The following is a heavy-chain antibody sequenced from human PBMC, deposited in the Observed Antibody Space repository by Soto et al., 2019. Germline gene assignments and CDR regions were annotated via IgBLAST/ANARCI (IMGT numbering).Heavy chain of an antibody. J-gene: IGHJ2*01. V-gene: IGHV3-30-3*01. CDR2: ISYDGSNK. CDR3: ARGSTGDGSNWYFDL. Sequence: QVQLVESGGGVVQPGRSLRLSCAASGFTFSSYAMHWVRQAPGKGLEWVAVISYDGSNKYYADSVKGRFTISRDNSKNTLYLQMNSLRAEDTGVYYCARGSTGDGSNWYFDLWGRGTLVTVSS. CDR1: GFTFSSYA. D-gene: IGHD7-27*01.